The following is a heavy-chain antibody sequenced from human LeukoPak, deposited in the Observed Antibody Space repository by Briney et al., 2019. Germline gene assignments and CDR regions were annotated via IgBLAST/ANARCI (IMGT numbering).Heavy chain of an antibody. CDR1: GFTFSSYA. D-gene: IGHD3-9*01. J-gene: IGHJ4*02. CDR2: ILGSGGST. Sequence: GGSLRLSCAASGFTFSSYAMTWVRQAPGKGLEWVSAILGSGGSTYYADSVKGRFTISRDNSKNTLSLQMNSLSAEDTAVYYCAKQTISTLTGYTLFDCWGQGTLVTVSS. V-gene: IGHV3-23*01. CDR3: AKQTISTLTGYTLFDC.